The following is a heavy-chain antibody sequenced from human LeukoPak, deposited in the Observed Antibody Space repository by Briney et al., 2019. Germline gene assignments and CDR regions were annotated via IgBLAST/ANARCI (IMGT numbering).Heavy chain of an antibody. CDR2: IIPIFGTA. V-gene: IGHV1-69*01. J-gene: IGHJ4*02. CDR1: GGTFSSYA. D-gene: IGHD6-19*01. Sequence: VASVKVSCKASGGTFSSYAISWVRQAPGQGLGWMGGIIPIFGTANYAQKFQGRVTITADESTSTAYMELSGLRSEDTAVYYCASRALGYSSGWYHYWGQGTLVTVSS. CDR3: ASRALGYSSGWYHY.